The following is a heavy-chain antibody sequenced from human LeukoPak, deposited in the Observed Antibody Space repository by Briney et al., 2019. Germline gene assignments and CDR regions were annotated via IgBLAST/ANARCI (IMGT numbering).Heavy chain of an antibody. CDR1: GFTFSSYA. CDR2: ISGSGGST. V-gene: IGHV3-23*01. Sequence: GGSLRLSCAASGFTFSSYAMSWVRQAPGKGLEWVSAISGSGGSTYYADSVKGRFTISRDNSENTLYLQMNSLRAEDTAVYYCAKDRGVVITTNFDYWGQGTLVTVSS. D-gene: IGHD3-22*01. J-gene: IGHJ4*02. CDR3: AKDRGVVITTNFDY.